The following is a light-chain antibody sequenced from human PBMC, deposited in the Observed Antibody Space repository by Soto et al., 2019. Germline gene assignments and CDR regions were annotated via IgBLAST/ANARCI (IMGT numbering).Light chain of an antibody. CDR1: QSISRN. CDR2: STS. Sequence: DIQMTQSPSSLSASVGDRVTITCRASQSISRNLNWYQQKPGKAPKLLIYSTSSLQSGVPSKFSGSGSGTDFTLAISSLQPEDFATYYCQQSDSIPITFGQGTRLDI. V-gene: IGKV1-39*01. CDR3: QQSDSIPIT. J-gene: IGKJ5*01.